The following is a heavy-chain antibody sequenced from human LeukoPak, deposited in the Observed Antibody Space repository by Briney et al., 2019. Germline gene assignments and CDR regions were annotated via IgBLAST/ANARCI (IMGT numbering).Heavy chain of an antibody. V-gene: IGHV3-15*07. CDR1: GFTFSNAW. CDR3: TRGKWPAVPFDH. CDR2: IRSNSDGGTI. Sequence: GGSLRLSCATSGFTFSNAWMNWVRQAPGKGLEWVGRIRSNSDGGTIDYAAPVKGRFTLSRDDSKTTLYLQMNSLRAEDTAVYYCTRGKWPAVPFDHWGQGTLVTVSP. J-gene: IGHJ4*02. D-gene: IGHD5-12*01.